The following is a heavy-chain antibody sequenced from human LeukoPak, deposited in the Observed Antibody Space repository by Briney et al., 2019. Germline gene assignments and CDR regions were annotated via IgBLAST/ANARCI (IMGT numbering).Heavy chain of an antibody. CDR1: GGSISSSGSY. V-gene: IGHV4-39*07. Sequence: PSETLSLTCTVSGGSISSSGSYWGWIRQPPGKGLEWIGEINHSGSTNYNPSLKSRVTISVDTSKNQFSLKLSSVTAADTAVYYCARAPHSVERYYYYMDVWGKGTTVTVSS. CDR2: INHSGST. CDR3: ARAPHSVERYYYYMDV. D-gene: IGHD1-1*01. J-gene: IGHJ6*03.